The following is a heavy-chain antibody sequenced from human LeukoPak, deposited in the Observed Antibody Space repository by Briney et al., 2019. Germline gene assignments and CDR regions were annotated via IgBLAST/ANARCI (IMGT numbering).Heavy chain of an antibody. V-gene: IGHV3-30*18. CDR3: AKEPGETSLFVVGY. CDR2: ISYDGSHK. D-gene: IGHD3-10*01. J-gene: IGHJ4*02. CDR1: GFTFSSYG. Sequence: GGSLRLSCAASGFTFSSYGVHWVRQAPGKGLEWVAVISYDGSHKYYADSVKGRFTISRDNSKNTLYLQMNSLRAEDTAVYYCAKEPGETSLFVVGYWGQGTLVTVSS.